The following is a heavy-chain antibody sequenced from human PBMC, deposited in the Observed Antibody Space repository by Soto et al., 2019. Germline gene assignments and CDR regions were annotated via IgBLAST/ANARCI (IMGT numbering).Heavy chain of an antibody. CDR1: GGSISSRDSY. D-gene: IGHD3-16*01. Sequence: PSETLSLTCTVSGGSISSRDSYWGWIRQPPGKGLEWIGSFHYSGSTYYNPSLKSRVTISVDTSKNQLSLRVTSVTAADTAVYYCARGFGRSHFDYWGQGTLVTVYS. CDR3: ARGFGRSHFDY. CDR2: FHYSGST. V-gene: IGHV4-39*01. J-gene: IGHJ4*02.